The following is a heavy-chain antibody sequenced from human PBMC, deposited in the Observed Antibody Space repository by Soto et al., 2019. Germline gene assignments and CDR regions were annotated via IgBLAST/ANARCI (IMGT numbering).Heavy chain of an antibody. J-gene: IGHJ6*02. D-gene: IGHD2-21*02. V-gene: IGHV2-5*02. CDR2: IYWDDDK. CDR1: AFSLRTGGVG. Sequence: SGPTLVNPTQTLTLTCTFSAFSLRTGGVGVGWIRQPPGKALEWLALIYWDDDKRYSPSLRSRLTITKDTSKNQVVLTMTNMDPVDTATYYCIQSRCGGDCLQSYASYYYYGMDVWGQGTTVNGSS. CDR3: IQSRCGGDCLQSYASYYYYGMDV.